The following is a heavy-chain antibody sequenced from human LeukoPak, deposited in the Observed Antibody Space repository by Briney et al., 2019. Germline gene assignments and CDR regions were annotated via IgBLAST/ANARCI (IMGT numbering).Heavy chain of an antibody. CDR1: GGSISSSNW. Sequence: SGTLSLTCAVSGGSISSSNWWSLVRPPPGKGPGLIGAIYHSGSTNYNPSLKSRVTISVDKSKNQFSLKLSSVTAADTAVYYCERSSYYDYVWGSYRYGPFDYWGQGTLVTVSS. D-gene: IGHD3-16*02. V-gene: IGHV4-4*02. J-gene: IGHJ4*02. CDR3: ERSSYYDYVWGSYRYGPFDY. CDR2: IYHSGST.